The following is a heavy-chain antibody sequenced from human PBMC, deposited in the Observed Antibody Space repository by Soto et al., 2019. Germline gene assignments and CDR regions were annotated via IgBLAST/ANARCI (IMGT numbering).Heavy chain of an antibody. Sequence: QVQLVESGGGVVQPGRSLRLSCAASGFTFSSYDMHWVRQAPGKGLEWVAVISYDGSNKYYADSVKGRFTISRDNSKNTLYLQMNSLRAEDTAVYYCARTYSSGWYELYYGMDVWGQGTTVTVSS. CDR3: ARTYSSGWYELYYGMDV. V-gene: IGHV3-30-3*01. CDR2: ISYDGSNK. J-gene: IGHJ6*02. D-gene: IGHD6-19*01. CDR1: GFTFSSYD.